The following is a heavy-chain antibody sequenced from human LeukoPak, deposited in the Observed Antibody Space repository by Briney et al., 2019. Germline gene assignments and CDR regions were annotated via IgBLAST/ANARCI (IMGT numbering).Heavy chain of an antibody. V-gene: IGHV3-9*01. Sequence: GGSLRLSCAASGFTFDDYAMHWVRQAPGKGLELVSGISWNSGSIGYVDSVKGRFTISRDNAKNSLYLQMNSLRAEDTAVYYCARDHVNGSWDYYGMDVWGQGTPVTVSS. CDR2: ISWNSGSI. CDR1: GFTFDDYA. CDR3: ARDHVNGSWDYYGMDV. D-gene: IGHD1-20*01. J-gene: IGHJ6*02.